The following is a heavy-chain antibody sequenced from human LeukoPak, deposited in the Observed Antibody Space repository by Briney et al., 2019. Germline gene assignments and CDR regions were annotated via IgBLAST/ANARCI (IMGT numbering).Heavy chain of an antibody. CDR1: EFTFSSYG. V-gene: IGHV3-33*06. CDR2: IWYDGSKK. Sequence: PGRSLRLSCAASEFTFSSYGLHWVRRAPGKGLEWVAFIWYDGSKKYYADSVKGRFVISRDNSNNRLYLQMDSVRVEDTAMYYCAKDHCSGFPGCYYFDFWGRGTLVTVSS. J-gene: IGHJ2*01. D-gene: IGHD2-15*01. CDR3: AKDHCSGFPGCYYFDF.